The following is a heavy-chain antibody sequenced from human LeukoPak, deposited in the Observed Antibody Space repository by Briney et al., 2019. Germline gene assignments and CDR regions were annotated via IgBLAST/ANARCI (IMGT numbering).Heavy chain of an antibody. V-gene: IGHV4-34*01. Sequence: SETLSLTCAVYDGSFSGYYWSWVRQPPGKGLEWIGEINHSGSTNYNPSLKSRVTISLDTSKSQFSLKVRYVTAADTAVYYCARGLNDSWTGENYWGQGTLVTVSS. D-gene: IGHD3-3*01. J-gene: IGHJ4*02. CDR1: DGSFSGYY. CDR3: ARGLNDSWTGENY. CDR2: INHSGST.